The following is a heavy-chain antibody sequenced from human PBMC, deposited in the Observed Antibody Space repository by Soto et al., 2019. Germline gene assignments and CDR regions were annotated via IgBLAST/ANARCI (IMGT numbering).Heavy chain of an antibody. J-gene: IGHJ6*02. CDR3: AKDPSIGHSGYDYYYDYGMDV. CDR1: GFTFSSYA. V-gene: IGHV3-23*01. D-gene: IGHD5-12*01. Sequence: GGSLRLSCAASGFTFSSYAMSWVRQAPGKGLEWVSAISGSGGSTYYADSVKGRFTIARDNSKNTLYLQMNSLRAEDSAVYDCAKDPSIGHSGYDYYYDYGMDVWCQGTTVTVSS. CDR2: ISGSGGST.